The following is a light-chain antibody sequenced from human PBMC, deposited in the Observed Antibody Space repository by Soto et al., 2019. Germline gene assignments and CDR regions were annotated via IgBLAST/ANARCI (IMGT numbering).Light chain of an antibody. CDR2: GAF. J-gene: IGKJ1*01. CDR3: QQYFNWPLTWT. CDR1: QSVRTN. V-gene: IGKV3-15*01. Sequence: EVVLTQSPATLSVSAGGTVTLSCRASQSVRTNVGWYQQIPGQAPRLLVYGAFTRATGVPARFTGSGSGIEFSLTISSLLSEDSAFYYCQQYFNWPLTWTFGPGTKVQIK.